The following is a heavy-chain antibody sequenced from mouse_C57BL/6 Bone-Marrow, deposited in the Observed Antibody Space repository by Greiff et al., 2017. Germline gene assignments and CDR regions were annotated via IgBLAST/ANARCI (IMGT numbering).Heavy chain of an antibody. J-gene: IGHJ3*01. CDR1: GYSITSGYY. Sequence: DVHLVESGPGLVKPSQSLSLTCSVTGYSITSGYYWNWIRQFPGNKLEWMGYISYDGSNNYNPSLKNRISITRDTSKNQFFLKLNSVTTEDTATYYCAREGTAQATLAYWGQGTLVTVSA. CDR2: ISYDGSN. CDR3: AREGTAQATLAY. D-gene: IGHD3-2*02. V-gene: IGHV3-6*01.